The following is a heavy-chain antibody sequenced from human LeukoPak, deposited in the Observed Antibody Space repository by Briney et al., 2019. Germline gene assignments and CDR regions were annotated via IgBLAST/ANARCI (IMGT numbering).Heavy chain of an antibody. Sequence: SDNLSFTCAVASYSSNTGCYWGWIPQPPGKWLESIGRIYYDGSTDYKPSLNVTLTISIDTSNNHFSLRRLCVCATDTSFCDCYREAGYAGRDYWGQGTLVIVSS. V-gene: IGHV4-38-2*02. CDR3: YREAGYAGRDY. CDR1: SYSSNTGCY. J-gene: IGHJ4*02. CDR2: IYYDGST. D-gene: IGHD5-18*01.